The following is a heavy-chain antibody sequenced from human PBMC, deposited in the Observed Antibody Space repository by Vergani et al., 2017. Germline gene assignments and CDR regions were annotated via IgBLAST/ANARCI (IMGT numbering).Heavy chain of an antibody. CDR2: ISYDGSNK. V-gene: IGHV3-30-3*01. CDR1: GLTFSSYA. CDR3: ARAGSDPYLRSAFDI. Sequence: QVQLVESGGGEVQPGRSLRLSCAASGLTFSSYAMHWVRQAPGKGLEWVAVISYDGSNKYYADSVKGRFTISRDNSKNTLYLQMNSLRAEDTAVYYCARAGSDPYLRSAFDIWGQGTMVTVSS. D-gene: IGHD5-12*01. J-gene: IGHJ3*02.